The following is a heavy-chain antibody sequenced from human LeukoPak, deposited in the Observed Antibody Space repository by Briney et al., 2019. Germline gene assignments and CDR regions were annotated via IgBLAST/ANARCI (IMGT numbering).Heavy chain of an antibody. J-gene: IGHJ5*02. CDR2: IYYSGST. Sequence: PSETLSLTCTVPGGSISSYYWSWLRQPPGKGLEWIGYIYYSGSTNYNPSLKSRVTISVDTSKNQFSLKLSSVTAADTAVYYCARGGYLWFGESHTFDHWGQGTLVTVSS. CDR3: ARGGYLWFGESHTFDH. CDR1: GGSISSYY. V-gene: IGHV4-59*08. D-gene: IGHD3-10*01.